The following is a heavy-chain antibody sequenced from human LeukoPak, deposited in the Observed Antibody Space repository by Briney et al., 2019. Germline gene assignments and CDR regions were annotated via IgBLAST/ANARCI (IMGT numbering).Heavy chain of an antibody. Sequence: PGGSLRLSCAASGFTFDDYAMHWVRQAPGKGLEWVSGISWNSGSIGYADSVKGRFTISRDNAKNSLYLQMNSLRSEDTAVYYCARATTAAAANYYYYYMDVWGKGTTVTVSS. CDR1: GFTFDDYA. V-gene: IGHV3-9*01. CDR3: ARATTAAAANYYYYYMDV. CDR2: ISWNSGSI. D-gene: IGHD6-13*01. J-gene: IGHJ6*03.